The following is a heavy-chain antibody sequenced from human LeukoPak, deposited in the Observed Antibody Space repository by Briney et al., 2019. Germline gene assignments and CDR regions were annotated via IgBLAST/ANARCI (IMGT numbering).Heavy chain of an antibody. CDR2: ISGSGGST. J-gene: IGHJ4*02. Sequence: GGSLRLSCAASGFTFSSYAMSWVRQAPGKGLEWVSAISGSGGSTYYTDSVKGRFTISRDNSKNTLYLQMNSLRAEDTAVYYCAKVFLWFGEPDYFDYWGQGTLVTVSS. CDR3: AKVFLWFGEPDYFDY. V-gene: IGHV3-23*01. CDR1: GFTFSSYA. D-gene: IGHD3-10*01.